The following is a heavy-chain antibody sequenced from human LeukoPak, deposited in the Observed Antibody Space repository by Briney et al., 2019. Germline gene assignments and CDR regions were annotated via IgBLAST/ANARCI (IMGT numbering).Heavy chain of an antibody. J-gene: IGHJ5*02. CDR2: INHSGST. V-gene: IGHV4-34*01. Sequence: SETLSLTCAVYGGSFSGCYWSWIRQPPGKGLEWIGEINHSGSTNYNPSLKSRVTISVDTSKNQFSLKLSSVTAADTAVYYCANDLAGFDPWGQGTLVTVSS. CDR3: ANDLAGFDP. CDR1: GGSFSGCY. D-gene: IGHD3-3*01.